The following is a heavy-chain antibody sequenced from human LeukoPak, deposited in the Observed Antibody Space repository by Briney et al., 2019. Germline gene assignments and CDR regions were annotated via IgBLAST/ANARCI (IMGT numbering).Heavy chain of an antibody. Sequence: PGGSLRLSCAASGFIFTDYDLHWVRPPPGKGLEWVCVFGIAGDTYYADSVKGRFTISRDVAKNSLYLHMNNMSAGDTAVYYCVRTNGGPYYDSWGQGTLVTVSS. CDR3: VRTNGGPYYDS. CDR1: GFIFTDYD. V-gene: IGHV3-13*01. D-gene: IGHD2-8*01. J-gene: IGHJ4*02. CDR2: FGIAGDT.